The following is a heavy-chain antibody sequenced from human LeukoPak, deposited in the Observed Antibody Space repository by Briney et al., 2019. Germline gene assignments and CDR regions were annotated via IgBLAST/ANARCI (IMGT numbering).Heavy chain of an antibody. V-gene: IGHV4-39*01. CDR1: GGSISSSSYY. Sequence: SETLSLTCTVSGGSISSSSYYWGWIRQPPGKGLEWIGSIYYSGSTYYNPSLKSRVTISVDTSKNQFSLKLSSVTAADTAVYYCARHTYYYDSSGYYYSYYFDYWGQGTLVTVSS. CDR3: ARHTYYYDSSGYYYSYYFDY. CDR2: IYYSGST. J-gene: IGHJ4*02. D-gene: IGHD3-22*01.